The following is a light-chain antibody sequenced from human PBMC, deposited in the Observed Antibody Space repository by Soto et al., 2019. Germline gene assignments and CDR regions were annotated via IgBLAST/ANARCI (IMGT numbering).Light chain of an antibody. Sequence: QSVLTQPPSASGTPGPRVTISCSGSSSNIGSNYVYWYQQLPGTAPKLLIYRNNQRPSGVTDRFSGSKSGTSASLAISGLRSEDEADYYCAAWDDSLSGPVFGGGTQLTVL. CDR2: RNN. V-gene: IGLV1-47*01. CDR1: SSNIGSNY. J-gene: IGLJ7*01. CDR3: AAWDDSLSGPV.